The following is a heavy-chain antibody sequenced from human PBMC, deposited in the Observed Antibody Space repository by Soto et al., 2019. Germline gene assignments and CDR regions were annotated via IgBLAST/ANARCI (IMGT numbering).Heavy chain of an antibody. CDR2: INPNSGGT. D-gene: IGHD1-7*01. Sequence: ASVKVSCKASGYTFTGYYMHCVRQAPGQGLEWMGWINPNSGGTNYAQKFQGRVTMTRDTSISTAYMELSRLRSDDTAVYYCARAPMTGTTSVWFDPWGQGTLVTVSS. J-gene: IGHJ5*02. V-gene: IGHV1-2*02. CDR3: ARAPMTGTTSVWFDP. CDR1: GYTFTGYY.